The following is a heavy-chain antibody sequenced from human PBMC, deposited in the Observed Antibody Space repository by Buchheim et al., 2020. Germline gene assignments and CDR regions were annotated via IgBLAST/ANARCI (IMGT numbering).Heavy chain of an antibody. D-gene: IGHD2-15*01. Sequence: QVQLQESGPGLVKPSGTLSLTCTVSGGSVRSSNWWSWVRQPPGKGLEWVGELYYSGSTNYEPSLKSRVTMSVDRSKTQFSLRLSSVTAADTALYYCARRAEGGSLLDFWGQGTL. J-gene: IGHJ4*02. V-gene: IGHV4-4*02. CDR3: ARRAEGGSLLDF. CDR1: GGSVRSSNW. CDR2: LYYSGST.